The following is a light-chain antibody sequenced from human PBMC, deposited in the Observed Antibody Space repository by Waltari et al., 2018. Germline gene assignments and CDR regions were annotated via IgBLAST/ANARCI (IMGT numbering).Light chain of an antibody. V-gene: IGLV2-23*02. CDR1: SSDVGSYNL. Sequence: QSALTQPASVSGSPGQSITISCTGTSSDVGSYNLVSWYQQHPGKAPNLMIYEVSKPPSGVSNRFSGSKSGNTASLTIAGLQAEDEADYYCCSYAGSSTYVFGTGTKVTVL. J-gene: IGLJ1*01. CDR2: EVS. CDR3: CSYAGSSTYV.